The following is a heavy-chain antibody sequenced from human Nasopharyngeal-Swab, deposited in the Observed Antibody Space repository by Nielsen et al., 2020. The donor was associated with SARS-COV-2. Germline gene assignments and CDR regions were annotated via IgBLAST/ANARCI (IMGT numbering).Heavy chain of an antibody. D-gene: IGHD1-7*01. V-gene: IGHV1-46*01. CDR1: GYTFTRYY. J-gene: IGHJ6*03. CDR2: INPSGGST. Sequence: ASVKVSCKASGYTFTRYYMHWVRQAPGQGLEWMGIINPSGGSTSYAQKFQGRVTMTRDTSTSTVYMELSSLRSEDTAVYYCARGPLITGTNYYYMDVWGKGTTVTVSS. CDR3: ARGPLITGTNYYYMDV.